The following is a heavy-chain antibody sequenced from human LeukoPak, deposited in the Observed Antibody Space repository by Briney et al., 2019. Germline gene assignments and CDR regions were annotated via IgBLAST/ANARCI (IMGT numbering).Heavy chain of an antibody. D-gene: IGHD4-17*01. CDR3: AKHKENYGDSCLDDN. CDR1: GFTVSSNY. Sequence: GGSLRLSCAASGFTVSSNYMSWVRQAPGKGLEWVSVIYSGGRTDHADSVKGRFTVSRDNSKNTVSLQMNSLRAEDTAIYFCAKHKENYGDSCLDDNWGQGTLVTVSS. J-gene: IGHJ4*02. V-gene: IGHV3-53*01. CDR2: IYSGGRT.